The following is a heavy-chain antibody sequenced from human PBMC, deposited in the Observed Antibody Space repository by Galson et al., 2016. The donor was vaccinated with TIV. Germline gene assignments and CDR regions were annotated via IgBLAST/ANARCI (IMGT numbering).Heavy chain of an antibody. J-gene: IGHJ6*02. Sequence: SVKVSCKASGDTFTSYPFNWVRQAPGQGLEWMGGIIPLFGTANYAQKFQGRVTVTADESTSTVYLDLSSLSSEDTAVYYCAKDRNTALDTYHYYYGMDVWGQGTTVTVSS. CDR1: GDTFTSYP. V-gene: IGHV1-69*13. D-gene: IGHD5-18*01. CDR2: IIPLFGTA. CDR3: AKDRNTALDTYHYYYGMDV.